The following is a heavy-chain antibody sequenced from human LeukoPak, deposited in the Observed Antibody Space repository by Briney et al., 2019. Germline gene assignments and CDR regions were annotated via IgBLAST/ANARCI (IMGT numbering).Heavy chain of an antibody. V-gene: IGHV4-38-2*02. D-gene: IGHD5-18*01. CDR1: GYSISSGYY. CDR2: ISHSGSP. Sequence: PSETLSLTCTVSGYSISSGYYWGWIRQPPGKGLEWIGSISHSGSPYYNPSLKSRVTISVHTSKNQFSLKLSSVTAADTAVYYCARGGYSYGYSSAFDIWGQGTMVTVSS. J-gene: IGHJ3*02. CDR3: ARGGYSYGYSSAFDI.